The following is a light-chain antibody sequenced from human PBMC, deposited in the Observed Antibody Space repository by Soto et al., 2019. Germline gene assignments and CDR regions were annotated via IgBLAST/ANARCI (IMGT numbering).Light chain of an antibody. Sequence: QSALTQPRSVSGSPGQSVTISCTGTSSDVGGYYYVSWYQQHPGKAPKVMIYHVSQRPSGVPDRFSGSKSGNTASLTIAGLQAEDEADYYCSSYAGSKIVVFGGGTKLTVL. V-gene: IGLV2-11*01. CDR2: HVS. CDR1: SSDVGGYYY. J-gene: IGLJ2*01. CDR3: SSYAGSKIVV.